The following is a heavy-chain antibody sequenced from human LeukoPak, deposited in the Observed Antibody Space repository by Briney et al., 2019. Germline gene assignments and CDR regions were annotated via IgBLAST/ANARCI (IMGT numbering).Heavy chain of an antibody. J-gene: IGHJ4*02. CDR3: ARLSGYDSY. V-gene: IGHV4-61*02. D-gene: IGHD5-12*01. Sequence: RPSETLSLTCTVSGGSISSGSYYWSWIRQPAGKGLEWIGRIYTSGSTNYNPSLKSRVTISVDTSKNQFSLKLSSVTAADTAVYYCARLSGYDSYWGQGTLVTVSS. CDR2: IYTSGST. CDR1: GGSISSGSYY.